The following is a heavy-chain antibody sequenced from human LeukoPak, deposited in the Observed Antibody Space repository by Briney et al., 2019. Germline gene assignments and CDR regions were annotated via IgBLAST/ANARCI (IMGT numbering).Heavy chain of an antibody. V-gene: IGHV4-4*07. J-gene: IGHJ4*02. Sequence: KSSETLSLTCTVSGGSISSYYWSWIRQPAGKGLEWIGRIYTSGSTNYNPSLKSRVTMSVDTSKNQFSLKLSSVTAADTAVYYCARERPQRGWELLFDYWGQGTLVTVSS. CDR2: IYTSGST. CDR3: ARERPQRGWELLFDY. D-gene: IGHD1-26*01. CDR1: GGSISSYY.